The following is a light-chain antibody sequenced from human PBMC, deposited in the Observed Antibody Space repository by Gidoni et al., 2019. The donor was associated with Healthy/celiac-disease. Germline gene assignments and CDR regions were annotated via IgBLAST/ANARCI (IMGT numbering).Light chain of an antibody. V-gene: IGKV1-5*01. CDR2: DAS. Sequence: DLQMTQSPSTLSASVGDRLTISCRASQSISSWLAWYQQKPGKAPKLRGYDASSLDSGVPSRFSGCGSGTEFTLTISSLQPDDFASYYCQEYNSWTFGQGTKVEIK. CDR1: QSISSW. CDR3: QEYNSWT. J-gene: IGKJ1*01.